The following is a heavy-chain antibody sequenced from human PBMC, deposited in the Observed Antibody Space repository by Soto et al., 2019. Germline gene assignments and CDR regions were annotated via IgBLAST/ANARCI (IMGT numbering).Heavy chain of an antibody. Sequence: EVQLLESGGGLVQPGGSLRLSCAASGFNFRVYAMSWVRQAPGKGLEWVSSLSGSATSTSYTDSVKGRFTISRYSSKDTLYLQMNSLRAEDTAVYYCARLRWKWELDNLASWGQGTLVTVSS. CDR2: LSGSATST. CDR3: ARLRWKWELDNLAS. J-gene: IGHJ4*02. V-gene: IGHV3-23*01. CDR1: GFNFRVYA. D-gene: IGHD1-1*01.